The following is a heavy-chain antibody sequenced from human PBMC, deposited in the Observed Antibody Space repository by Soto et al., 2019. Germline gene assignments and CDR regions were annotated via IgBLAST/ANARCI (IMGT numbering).Heavy chain of an antibody. CDR1: GYALTDYF. V-gene: IGHV1-2*02. Sequence: ASVKVSCKASGYALTDYFMHWVRQAPGQGLAWMGWLNPSSAGAYYAREFQGRVTMTRDTSINTAYMELSRLRSDDTAVYYCARVSTSASGSYYTLDYWGQGTLVTVSS. D-gene: IGHD3-10*01. CDR3: ARVSTSASGSYYTLDY. J-gene: IGHJ4*02. CDR2: LNPSSAGA.